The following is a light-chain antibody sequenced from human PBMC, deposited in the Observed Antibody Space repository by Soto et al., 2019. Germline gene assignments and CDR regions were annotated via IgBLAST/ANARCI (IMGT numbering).Light chain of an antibody. J-gene: IGKJ1*01. CDR2: GAS. Sequence: ENVLTQSKGTLSLSPGERATLSCRASQSVSSSYLAWYQQKPGQAPRLLIYGASSRATGIPDRFSGSGSGTDFTLTISRLEPEDFAGYYCQQYGSSPRTFGQGTKVDIK. V-gene: IGKV3-20*01. CDR1: QSVSSSY. CDR3: QQYGSSPRT.